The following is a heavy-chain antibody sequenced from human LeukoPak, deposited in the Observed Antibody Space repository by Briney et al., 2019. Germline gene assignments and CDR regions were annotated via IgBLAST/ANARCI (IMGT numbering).Heavy chain of an antibody. CDR1: GFTVSSYS. CDR2: ISSSSYI. V-gene: IGHV3-21*01. D-gene: IGHD1-26*01. Sequence: GGSLRLSCAASGFTVSSYSMNWVRQAPGKGLEWVSSISSSSYIYYADSVKGRFTISRDNAKNSLYLQMNSLRAEDTAVYYCARSLREPDFDYWGQGTLVTVSS. J-gene: IGHJ4*02. CDR3: ARSLREPDFDY.